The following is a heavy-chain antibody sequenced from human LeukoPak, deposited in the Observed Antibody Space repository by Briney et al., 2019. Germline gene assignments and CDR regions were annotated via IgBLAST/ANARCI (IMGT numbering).Heavy chain of an antibody. CDR1: SGSISSASYY. D-gene: IGHD2-8*01. CDR3: ATSRTFDY. V-gene: IGHV3-74*01. CDR2: INSDGSST. J-gene: IGHJ4*02. Sequence: PSETLSLTCTVSSGSISSASYYWGWIRQPPGKGLVWVSRINSDGSSTSYADSVKGRFTISRDNAKNTVYLQMNSLRAEDTAVYYCATSRTFDYWGQGTLVTVSS.